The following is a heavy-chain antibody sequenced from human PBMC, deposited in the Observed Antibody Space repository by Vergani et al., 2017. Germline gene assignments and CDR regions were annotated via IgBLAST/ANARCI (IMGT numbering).Heavy chain of an antibody. J-gene: IGHJ6*03. CDR2: IDHTGRP. D-gene: IGHD4-11*01. CDR3: ARVNTETNSHLYYYCYMDV. Sequence: QVQLQQWGGGLLKPSETLSLTCVVNGGSFTSYHWTWLRQSPGEGLEWVGDIDHTGRPDYNPSLKSQLTMSVDKSRNQLSLTLTSVTATDTAIYFCARVNTETNSHLYYYCYMDVWGQGTAVTVS. CDR1: GGSFTSYH. V-gene: IGHV4-34*01.